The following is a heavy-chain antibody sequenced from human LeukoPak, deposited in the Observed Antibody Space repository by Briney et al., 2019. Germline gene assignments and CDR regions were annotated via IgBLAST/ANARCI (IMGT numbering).Heavy chain of an antibody. D-gene: IGHD2-21*02. CDR1: GFTFTAYD. J-gene: IGHJ4*02. Sequence: GASVKVSCTASGFTFTAYDIHWVRQAPGQGLEWMGYIYARSGITISPQNFQGRFTMTTDTSISADYMELSSLISDDTAMYYCVKEGNELLSKNFDSWGQGTLVTVSS. CDR2: IYARSGIT. V-gene: IGHV1-2*02. CDR3: VKEGNELLSKNFDS.